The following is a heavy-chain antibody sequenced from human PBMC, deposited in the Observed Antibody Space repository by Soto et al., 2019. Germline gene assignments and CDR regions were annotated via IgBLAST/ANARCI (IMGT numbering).Heavy chain of an antibody. CDR3: ARMGDLPYYFYGRDV. CDR2: ISGYNANT. Sequence: QVQLVQSGAEVKKPGASVKVSCKASGYSFTRYGISWVRQAPGQGLEWMGWISGYNANTNYPENLQGRVTMTTDTSTSTAYMEVRNLISDDTAVYYCARMGDLPYYFYGRDVWGQGTTVTVSS. D-gene: IGHD3-16*01. V-gene: IGHV1-18*01. CDR1: GYSFTRYG. J-gene: IGHJ6*02.